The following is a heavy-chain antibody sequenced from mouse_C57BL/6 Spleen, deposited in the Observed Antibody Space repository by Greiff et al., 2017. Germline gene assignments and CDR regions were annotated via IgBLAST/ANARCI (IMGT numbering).Heavy chain of an antibody. V-gene: IGHV1-18*01. CDR3: ARGDYYGYYFDY. Sequence: VQLKESGPELVKPGASVKIPCKASGYTFTDYNMDWVKQSHGKSLEWIGDINPNNGGTIYNQKFKGKATLTVDKSSSTAYMELRSLTSEDTAVYYCARGDYYGYYFDYWGQGTTLTVSS. J-gene: IGHJ2*01. D-gene: IGHD1-1*01. CDR1: GYTFTDYN. CDR2: INPNNGGT.